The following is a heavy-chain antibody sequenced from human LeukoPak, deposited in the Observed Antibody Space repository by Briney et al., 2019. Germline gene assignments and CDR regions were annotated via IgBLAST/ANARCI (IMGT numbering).Heavy chain of an antibody. D-gene: IGHD3-10*01. CDR3: ASDMVRGDDAFDI. V-gene: IGHV3-53*01. Sequence: GESLKISCKGSGYSFPSYWIGWVRQMPGKGLEWVSVIYSGGSTYYADSVKGRFTISRDNSKNTLYLQMNSLRAEDTAVYYCASDMVRGDDAFDIWGQGTMVTVSS. CDR2: IYSGGST. CDR1: GYSFPSYW. J-gene: IGHJ3*02.